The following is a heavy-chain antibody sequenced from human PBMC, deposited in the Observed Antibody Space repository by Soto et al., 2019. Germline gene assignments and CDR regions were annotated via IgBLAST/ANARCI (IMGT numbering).Heavy chain of an antibody. CDR3: AQENGIAVAGPSDY. V-gene: IGHV3-23*01. CDR2: ISGSGGST. CDR1: GFTFSSYA. D-gene: IGHD6-19*01. Sequence: EVQLLESGGGLVQPGGSLRLSCAASGFTFSSYAMSWVRQAPGKGLEWVSAISGSGGSTYYAVSVKGRFTISRDNSKNALYLQMNSLRAEDTAVYYCAQENGIAVAGPSDYWGQGTLVTVSS. J-gene: IGHJ4*02.